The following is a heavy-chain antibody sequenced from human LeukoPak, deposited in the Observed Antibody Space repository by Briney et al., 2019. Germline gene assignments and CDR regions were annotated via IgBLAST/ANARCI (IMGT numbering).Heavy chain of an antibody. Sequence: SETLSLTCAVYGGSFSGYYWSWIRQPPGKGLEWIGEINHSGSTNYNPSLKSRVTISVDTSKNQFSLQLNSVTPEDTAVYYCARGDYDSSGWYAFDIWGQGTMVTVSS. V-gene: IGHV4-34*01. J-gene: IGHJ3*02. CDR2: INHSGST. CDR3: ARGDYDSSGWYAFDI. CDR1: GGSFSGYY. D-gene: IGHD3-22*01.